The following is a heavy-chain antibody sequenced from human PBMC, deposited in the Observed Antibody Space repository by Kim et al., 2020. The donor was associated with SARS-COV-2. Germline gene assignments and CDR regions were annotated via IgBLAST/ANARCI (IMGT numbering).Heavy chain of an antibody. D-gene: IGHD3-22*01. CDR2: IYYSGST. CDR1: GGSISSSSYY. J-gene: IGHJ6*02. V-gene: IGHV4-39*07. CDR3: ARASVSASSAHRWGMDV. Sequence: SETLSLTCTVSGGSISSSSYYWGWIRQPPGKGLEWIGSIYYSGSTYYNPSLKSRVTISVDTSKNQFSLKLSSVTAADTAVYYCARASVSASSAHRWGMDVWGQGTTVTVSS.